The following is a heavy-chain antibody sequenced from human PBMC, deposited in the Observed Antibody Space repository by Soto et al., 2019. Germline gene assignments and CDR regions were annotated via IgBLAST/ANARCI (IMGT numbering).Heavy chain of an antibody. CDR2: INSDGSSA. J-gene: IGHJ4*02. Sequence: GGSLRLSCVASGFTFGHYWMHWARQAPGKGLVWVSRINSDGSSAGYADSVKGRFTISRDNAKNTLYLQMKSLRAEDTAVYYCARFGTYYDSTGFLYWGQGALVTVSS. CDR3: ARFGTYYDSTGFLY. V-gene: IGHV3-74*01. CDR1: GFTFGHYW. D-gene: IGHD3-22*01.